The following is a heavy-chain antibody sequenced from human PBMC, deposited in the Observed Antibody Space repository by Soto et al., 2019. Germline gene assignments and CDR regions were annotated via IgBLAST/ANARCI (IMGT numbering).Heavy chain of an antibody. V-gene: IGHV3-23*01. CDR1: GFTFSSYA. J-gene: IGHJ4*02. Sequence: GGSLRLSCAASGFTFSSYAMSWVRQAPGKGLEWVSAISGSGGSTYYADSVKGRFTISRDNSKNTLYLQMNSLRAEDTAVYYCAKGVAQVTKYSNDYWGQGTLVTVSS. D-gene: IGHD2-21*02. CDR2: ISGSGGST. CDR3: AKGVAQVTKYSNDY.